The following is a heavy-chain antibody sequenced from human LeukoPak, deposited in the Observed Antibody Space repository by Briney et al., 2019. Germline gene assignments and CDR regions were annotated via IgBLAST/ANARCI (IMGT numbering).Heavy chain of an antibody. Sequence: GASVKVSCKASGYTFTGYYIHWVRQAPGHGLEWMGSINPNSGGTIYAQRFQGRVTMTRDTSISTAYMELSSLKSDDTAVYYCARGANSALAVVVSQYFFDSWGQGTLVSVSS. CDR2: INPNSGGT. D-gene: IGHD3-22*01. J-gene: IGHJ4*02. CDR1: GYTFTGYY. CDR3: ARGANSALAVVVSQYFFDS. V-gene: IGHV1-2*02.